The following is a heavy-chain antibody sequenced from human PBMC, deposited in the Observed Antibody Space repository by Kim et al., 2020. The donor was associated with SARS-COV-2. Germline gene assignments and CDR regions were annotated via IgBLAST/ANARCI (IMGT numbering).Heavy chain of an antibody. J-gene: IGHJ2*01. CDR1: GYTFTGYY. V-gene: IGHV1-2*06. Sequence: ASVKVSCKASGYTFTGYYMHWVRQAPGQGLEWMGRINPNSGGTNYAQKFQGRVTMTRDTSISTAYMELSRLRSDDTAVYYCARGSSKVAARPVWYFDLWGRGTLVTVSS. CDR3: ARGSSKVAARPVWYFDL. D-gene: IGHD6-6*01. CDR2: INPNSGGT.